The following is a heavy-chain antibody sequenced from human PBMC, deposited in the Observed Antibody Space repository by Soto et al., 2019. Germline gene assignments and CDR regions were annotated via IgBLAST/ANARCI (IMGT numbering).Heavy chain of an antibody. Sequence: PGGSLRLSCAASGFTFSSYWMHWVRQAPGKGLVWVSRINSDGSSTNYADSVKGRFTISRDNAKNTLSLQMSSLGAEDTAVYYCVTGGFDSGFPRSYWGQGTLVTVSS. CDR1: GFTFSSYW. CDR2: INSDGSST. V-gene: IGHV3-74*01. D-gene: IGHD3-10*01. J-gene: IGHJ4*02. CDR3: VTGGFDSGFPRSY.